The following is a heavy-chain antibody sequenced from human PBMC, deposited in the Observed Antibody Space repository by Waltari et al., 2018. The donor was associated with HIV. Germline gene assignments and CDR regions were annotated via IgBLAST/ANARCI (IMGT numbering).Heavy chain of an antibody. J-gene: IGHJ4*02. V-gene: IGHV3-30*18. CDR3: AKGASGWSPGY. CDR2: ISYHGSDK. D-gene: IGHD6-19*01. CDR1: GFTSRRYA. Sequence: QVHLVESGAGVVQPGRPLRLSCAASGFTSRRYAMHWVRQAPGKGLVWVADISYHGSDKYYADSVKGRFTISRDNSKNTLYLQMNSLRAEDTAVYYCAKGASGWSPGYWGQGTLVTVSS.